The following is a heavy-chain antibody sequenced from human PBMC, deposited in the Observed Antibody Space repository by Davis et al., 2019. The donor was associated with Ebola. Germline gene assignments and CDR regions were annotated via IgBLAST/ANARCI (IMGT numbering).Heavy chain of an antibody. V-gene: IGHV3-23*01. D-gene: IGHD3-3*01. CDR3: AKGSGIRFLEWLFRFDY. Sequence: PGGSLRLSCAASGFTFSSYAMSWVRQAPGKGLEWVSAISGSGGSTYYADSVKGRFTISRDNSKNTLYLQMNSLRAEDTAVYYCAKGSGIRFLEWLFRFDYWGQGTLVTVSS. CDR2: ISGSGGST. CDR1: GFTFSSYA. J-gene: IGHJ4*02.